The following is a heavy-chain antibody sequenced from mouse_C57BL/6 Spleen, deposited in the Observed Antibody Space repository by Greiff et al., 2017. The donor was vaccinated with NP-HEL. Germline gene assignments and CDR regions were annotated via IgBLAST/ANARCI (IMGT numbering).Heavy chain of an antibody. Sequence: QVQLQQPGAELVKPGASVKMSCKASGYTFTSYWITWVKQRPGQGLEWIGDIYPGSGSTNSNEKFKSKATLTVDTSSSTAYMQLSSLTSEDTAVYYCARRYGNHEDYAMDYWGQGTSVTVSS. CDR2: IYPGSGST. CDR3: ARRYGNHEDYAMDY. J-gene: IGHJ4*01. V-gene: IGHV1-55*01. CDR1: GYTFTSYW. D-gene: IGHD2-10*02.